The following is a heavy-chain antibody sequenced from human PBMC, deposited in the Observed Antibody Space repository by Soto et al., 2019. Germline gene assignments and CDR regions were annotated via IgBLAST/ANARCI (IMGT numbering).Heavy chain of an antibody. CDR2: ISGSGGTT. CDR3: AKTSGRRYYYGMDV. J-gene: IGHJ6*02. CDR1: GFTFSSYA. D-gene: IGHD2-15*01. Sequence: EVQLLESGGGLIQPGGSLRLSCTASGFTFSSYAMNWVRQAPGKGLDWVSSISGSGGTTFYADSVKGRFTISKDNSKITLYLHMCSLRAEDSVVYYGAKTSGRRYYYGMDVWGQGTTVTVAS. V-gene: IGHV3-23*01.